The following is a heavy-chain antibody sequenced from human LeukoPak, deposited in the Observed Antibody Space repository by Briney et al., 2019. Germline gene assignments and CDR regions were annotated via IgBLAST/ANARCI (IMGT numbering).Heavy chain of an antibody. CDR2: ISGSGGST. CDR3: AKMGDYDILTGYYPPPIDY. Sequence: GGSLRLSCAASGFTFSSYAMSWVRQAPGKGLEWVSAISGSGGSTYYADSVKGRFTISRDNSKNTLYLQMNSLRAEDTAVYYCAKMGDYDILTGYYPPPIDYWGQGTLVTVSS. V-gene: IGHV3-23*01. D-gene: IGHD3-9*01. CDR1: GFTFSSYA. J-gene: IGHJ4*02.